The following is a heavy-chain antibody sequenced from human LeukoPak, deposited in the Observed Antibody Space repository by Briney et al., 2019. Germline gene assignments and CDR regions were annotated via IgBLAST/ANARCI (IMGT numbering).Heavy chain of an antibody. CDR1: GFTFSSYA. Sequence: PGGSLRLSCAASGFTFSSYAMSWVRQAPGKGLEWVSAISGSGGSTYYADSVKGRFTISRDNSRNTLYLQMNSLRGEDTAIYYCAKISASGSKTFGIWGQGTTVTVSS. CDR3: AKISASGSKTFGI. V-gene: IGHV3-23*01. CDR2: ISGSGGST. J-gene: IGHJ3*02. D-gene: IGHD3-10*01.